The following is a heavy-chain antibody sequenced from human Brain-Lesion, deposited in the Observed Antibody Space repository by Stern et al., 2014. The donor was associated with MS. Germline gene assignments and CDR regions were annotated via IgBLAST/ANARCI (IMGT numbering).Heavy chain of an antibody. CDR3: AKQGAAAAYGLDV. D-gene: IGHD6-25*01. J-gene: IGHJ6*02. CDR2: IYPDDSDI. V-gene: IGHV5-51*03. CDR1: GFSFTNHW. Sequence: DVQLVQSGAEVQKSGQSLKISCKASGFSFTNHWIAWARQMPGKGLEWMGMIYPDDSDIRYGPAFHGQVTISADRSTNTAYLQWNSLQASDNAMYYCAKQGAAAAYGLDVWGQGTSVTVSS.